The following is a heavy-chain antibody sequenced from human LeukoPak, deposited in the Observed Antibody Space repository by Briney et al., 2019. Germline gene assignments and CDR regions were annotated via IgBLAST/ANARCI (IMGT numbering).Heavy chain of an antibody. CDR3: TRENAAFSPFGY. D-gene: IGHD6-25*01. CDR2: VSVSGLS. CDR1: GGSITTTNF. J-gene: IGHJ4*02. V-gene: IGHV4-4*02. Sequence: SETLSLTCGVSGGSITTTNFWSWVRQPPGQGLEWIGEVSVSGLSDYNPSLRGRVTMSLDTSKNHLSLKLTSVTAADTAVYYCTRENAAFSPFGYGGQGTLVTV.